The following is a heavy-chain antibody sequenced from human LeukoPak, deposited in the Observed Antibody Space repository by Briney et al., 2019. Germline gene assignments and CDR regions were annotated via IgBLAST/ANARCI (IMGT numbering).Heavy chain of an antibody. CDR1: GFAFSSYA. D-gene: IGHD3-10*01. CDR2: ISYDGSNK. V-gene: IGHV3-30-3*01. J-gene: IGHJ4*02. CDR3: ARSPLMGSIDY. Sequence: GGSLRLSCAASGFAFSSYAMHWVRQAPGKGLEWVVVISYDGSNKYYADPVKGRFTISRDNSKNTLYLQMNSLRAEDTAVYYCARSPLMGSIDYWGQGTLVTVSS.